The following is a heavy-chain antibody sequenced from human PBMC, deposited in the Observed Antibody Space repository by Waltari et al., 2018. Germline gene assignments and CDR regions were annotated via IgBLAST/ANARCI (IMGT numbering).Heavy chain of an antibody. V-gene: IGHV1-2*06. CDR3: ARDRQQPRKGIWFDP. CDR2: INPNSGDT. CDR1: GYTFTGYY. D-gene: IGHD6-13*01. Sequence: QVQLVQSGAEVKKPGASVKVSCKASGYTFTGYYMHWVRQAPGQGLEWMGRINPNSGDTNYAQKFQGRVTMTRDTSISTAYMELSRLRSDDTAVYYCARDRQQPRKGIWFDPWGQGTLVTVSS. J-gene: IGHJ5*02.